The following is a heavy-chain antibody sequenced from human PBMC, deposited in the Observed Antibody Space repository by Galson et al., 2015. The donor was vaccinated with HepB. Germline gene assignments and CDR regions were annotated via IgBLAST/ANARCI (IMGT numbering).Heavy chain of an antibody. V-gene: IGHV3-21*01. CDR1: GFTFSSYS. CDR2: ISSSSSYI. CDR3: ARECPTDILTGYYRGFPYYYYGMDV. D-gene: IGHD3-9*01. Sequence: SLRLSCAASGFTFSSYSMNWVRQAPGKGLEWVSSISSSSSYIYYADSVKGRFTISRDNAKNSLYLQMNSLRAEDTAVYYCARECPTDILTGYYRGFPYYYYGMDVWGQGTTVPVSS. J-gene: IGHJ6*02.